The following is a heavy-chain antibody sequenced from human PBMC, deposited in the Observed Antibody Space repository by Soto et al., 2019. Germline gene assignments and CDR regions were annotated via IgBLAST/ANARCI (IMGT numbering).Heavy chain of an antibody. D-gene: IGHD6-19*01. CDR1: GGSISSSSYY. Sequence: SETLSLTCTVSGGSISSSSYYWGWIRQPPGKGLEWIGSIYYSGSTHYNPSLKSRVTISVDTSKNQFSLKLSSVTAADTAVYYCARQAVAGSSYYYGMDVWGQGTTVT. CDR3: ARQAVAGSSYYYGMDV. CDR2: IYYSGST. J-gene: IGHJ6*02. V-gene: IGHV4-39*01.